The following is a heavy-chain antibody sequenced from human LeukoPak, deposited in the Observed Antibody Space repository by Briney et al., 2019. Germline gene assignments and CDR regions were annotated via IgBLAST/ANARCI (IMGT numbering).Heavy chain of an antibody. V-gene: IGHV1-8*03. D-gene: IGHD5-12*01. CDR1: GYTFTSYD. CDR2: LNPNSGSV. Sequence: APVKVSCKASGYTFTSYDINWVRQATGQGLEWLGWLNPNSGSVGYAQKFQGRLTITRNISISTVNMELSSLRSEDTAVYYCARRATITKAPPDFWGQGTLVTVSS. J-gene: IGHJ4*02. CDR3: ARRATITKAPPDF.